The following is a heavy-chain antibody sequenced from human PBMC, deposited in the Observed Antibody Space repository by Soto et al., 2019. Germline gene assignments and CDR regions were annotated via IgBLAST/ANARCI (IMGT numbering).Heavy chain of an antibody. Sequence: GESLKISCKGSGYTFTTSWIGWVRQMPGKGLEWMGIIYPGDSDTRYSPSFQGQVTISADKSISTAYLQWSGLKASDTAIYYCARPSKGFMIRGASPPFESWGQETLLTVSS. CDR1: GYTFTTSW. CDR3: ARPSKGFMIRGASPPFES. V-gene: IGHV5-51*01. D-gene: IGHD3-10*01. CDR2: IYPGDSDT. J-gene: IGHJ4*02.